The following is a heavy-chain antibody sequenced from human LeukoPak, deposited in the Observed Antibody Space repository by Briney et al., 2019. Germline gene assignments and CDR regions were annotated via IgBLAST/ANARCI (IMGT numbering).Heavy chain of an antibody. CDR3: ARGACYDILTGLLDY. V-gene: IGHV1-18*04. CDR2: ISAYNGNT. J-gene: IGHJ4*02. CDR1: GYTFTSYG. D-gene: IGHD3-9*01. Sequence: ASVKVSCKASGYTFTSYGISWVRQAPGQGLEWMGWISAYNGNTNYAQKLQGRVTMTTDTSTSTAYMELRSLRSDDTAVYYCARGACYDILTGLLDYWGQGTLVTVSS.